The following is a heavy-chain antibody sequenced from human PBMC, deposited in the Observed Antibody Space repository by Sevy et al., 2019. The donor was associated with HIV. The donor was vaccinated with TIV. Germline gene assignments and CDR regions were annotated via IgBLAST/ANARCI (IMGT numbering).Heavy chain of an antibody. J-gene: IGHJ6*02. D-gene: IGHD1-26*01. Sequence: ASVKVSCRASGYTFTTYDINWVRQATGQGLEWMGWMNPKNGNKGYAPKFQGRLTMTRNTSISTAYMELTSLRSDDTAVYYCARGFDGWDTSPGGLDVWGQGTTVTVSS. V-gene: IGHV1-8*01. CDR2: MNPKNGNK. CDR1: GYTFTTYD. CDR3: ARGFDGWDTSPGGLDV.